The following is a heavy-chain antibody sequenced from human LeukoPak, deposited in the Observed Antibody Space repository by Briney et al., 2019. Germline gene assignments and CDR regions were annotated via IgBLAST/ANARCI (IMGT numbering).Heavy chain of an antibody. CDR2: IYPGDSDT. V-gene: IGHV5-51*01. CDR3: ARSGESHYVMDV. Sequence: PGESLKISCKGSGYNFANFWLGWVRQMPGKGLEWMGIIYPGDSDTRYSPSFQGQVTISADKSISTAYLQWSSLEASDTAMYYCARSGESHYVMDVWGQGTTVTVSS. D-gene: IGHD4-17*01. J-gene: IGHJ6*02. CDR1: GYNFANFW.